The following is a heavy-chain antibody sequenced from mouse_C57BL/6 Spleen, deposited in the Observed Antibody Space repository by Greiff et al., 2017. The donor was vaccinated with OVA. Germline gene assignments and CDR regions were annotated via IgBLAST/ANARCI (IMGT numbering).Heavy chain of an antibody. CDR1: GYAFSSYW. D-gene: IGHD2-4*01. CDR3: ASRSTMSDWAMDY. V-gene: IGHV1-80*01. Sequence: QVQLKESGAELVKPGASVKISCKASGYAFSSYWMNWVKQRPGKGLEWIGQIYPGDGDTNYNGKFKGKATLTADKSSSTAYMQLSSLTSEDSAVYFCASRSTMSDWAMDYWGQGTSVTVSS. CDR2: IYPGDGDT. J-gene: IGHJ4*01.